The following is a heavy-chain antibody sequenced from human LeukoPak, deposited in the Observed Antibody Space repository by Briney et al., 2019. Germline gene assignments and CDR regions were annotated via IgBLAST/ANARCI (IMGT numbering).Heavy chain of an antibody. CDR1: GFSVSSYY. J-gene: IGHJ4*02. D-gene: IGHD6-19*01. CDR3: TRGTSVGWYGDS. V-gene: IGHV3-66*01. CDR2: IYTSGRT. Sequence: GGSLRLSCAASGFSVSSYYFSWVRQAPGKGLEWVSVIYTSGRTYYADSVGGRFTIPRDKTLYLQMNSLRVEDTAVYYCTRGTSVGWYGDSWGQGTLVSVSS.